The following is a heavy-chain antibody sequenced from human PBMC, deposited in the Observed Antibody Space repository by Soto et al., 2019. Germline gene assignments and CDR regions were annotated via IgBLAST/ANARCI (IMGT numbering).Heavy chain of an antibody. CDR3: ARDRPRPGGIGAAGTMDY. CDR1: GFTFSSYW. CDR2: INSDGSST. D-gene: IGHD6-13*01. J-gene: IGHJ4*02. V-gene: IGHV3-74*01. Sequence: PGGSLRLSCAASGFTFSSYWMHCVRQAPGKGLVWVSRINSDGSSTSYADSVKGRFTISRDNAKNTLYLQMNSRRAEDTAVYYCARDRPRPGGIGAAGTMDYWGQGTLVTVSS.